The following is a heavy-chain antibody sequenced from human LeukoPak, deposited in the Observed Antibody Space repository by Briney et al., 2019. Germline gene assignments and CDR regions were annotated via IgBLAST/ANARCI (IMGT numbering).Heavy chain of an antibody. Sequence: SETLSLTCTVSGDSISSSSYSWGWIRQPPGKGLEWIGTISYSGSTYYNPSLKSRVTIFVDTSKNQFSLMLRSVTAADAAVYYCARHVTTVVTDFDNWGQGTLVTVSS. V-gene: IGHV4-39*01. CDR1: GDSISSSSYS. CDR3: ARHVTTVVTDFDN. D-gene: IGHD4-23*01. J-gene: IGHJ4*02. CDR2: ISYSGST.